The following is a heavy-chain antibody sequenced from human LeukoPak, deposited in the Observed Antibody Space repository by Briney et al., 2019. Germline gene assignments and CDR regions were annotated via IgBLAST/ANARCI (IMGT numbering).Heavy chain of an antibody. CDR3: ASRIY. Sequence: SETLSLTCAVYGGSFSGYYWSWFRQPPGKGLEWIGEINHSGSTNYNPSLKSRVTISVDTSKNQFSLKLSSVTAADTAVYYCASRIYWGQGTLVTVSS. V-gene: IGHV4-34*01. CDR1: GGSFSGYY. J-gene: IGHJ4*02. CDR2: INHSGST.